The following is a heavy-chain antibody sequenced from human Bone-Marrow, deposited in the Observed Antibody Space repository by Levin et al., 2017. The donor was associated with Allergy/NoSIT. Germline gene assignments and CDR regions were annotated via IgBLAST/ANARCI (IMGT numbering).Heavy chain of an antibody. CDR1: GFTFSGAW. J-gene: IGHJ4*02. D-gene: IGHD4-17*01. CDR2: IKRKSDGGTA. Sequence: GGSLRLSCAASGFTFSGAWMTWVRQAPGKGLEWVGRIKRKSDGGTADYGAPVKGRFTISRDDSRDTVYLEMNNLKTEDTAVYYCVTERFYADYTDYWGPGTLVTVSS. V-gene: IGHV3-15*01. CDR3: VTERFYADYTDY.